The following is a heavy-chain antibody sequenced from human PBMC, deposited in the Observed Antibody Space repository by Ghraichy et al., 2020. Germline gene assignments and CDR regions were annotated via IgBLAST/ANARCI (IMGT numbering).Heavy chain of an antibody. CDR3: ASSSSPGNWFDP. V-gene: IGHV4-34*01. CDR1: GGSFSAYY. CDR2: INHSGSA. Sequence: SETLSLTCAVYGGSFSAYYWSWIRQPPGKGLEWIGEINHSGSANYNPSLKSRVTISGDTSMNQFSLKLSSVTAADTAVYYCASSSSPGNWFDPWGQGTLVTVSS. J-gene: IGHJ5*02. D-gene: IGHD6-6*01.